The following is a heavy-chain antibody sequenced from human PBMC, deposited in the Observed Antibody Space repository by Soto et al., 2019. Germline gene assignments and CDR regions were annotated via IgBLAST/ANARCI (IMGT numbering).Heavy chain of an antibody. CDR2: IWYDGSNK. D-gene: IGHD5-12*01. CDR1: GFTFSSYG. V-gene: IGHV3-33*01. J-gene: IGHJ6*02. Sequence: PGGSLRLSCAASGFTFSSYGMHWVRQAPGKGLECVAVIWYDGSNKYYADSVKGRFTISRDNSKNTLYLQMNSLRAEDTAVYYCARDPGYSGYDYYYYGMDVWGQGTTVTVSS. CDR3: ARDPGYSGYDYYYYGMDV.